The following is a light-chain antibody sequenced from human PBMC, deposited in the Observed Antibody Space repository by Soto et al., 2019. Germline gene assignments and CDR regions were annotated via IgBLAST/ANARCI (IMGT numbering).Light chain of an antibody. CDR1: QGISSY. CDR3: PHVTRFPST. V-gene: IGKV1-9*01. J-gene: IGKJ1*01. Sequence: DIQLTQSPSFLSASVGDRVTITCRASQGISSYLAWYRQMPGKAPEVLIYAASSLQCGVRSRFSGSGSETEFTLTISRLQPEDFATDCCPHVTRFPSTFGPGTQVEIK. CDR2: AAS.